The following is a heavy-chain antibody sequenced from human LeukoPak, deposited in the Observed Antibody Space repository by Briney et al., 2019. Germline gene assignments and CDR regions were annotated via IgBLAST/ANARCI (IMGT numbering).Heavy chain of an antibody. V-gene: IGHV1-18*01. CDR1: GYTFTSYG. Sequence: ASVKVSCKASGYTFTSYGISWVRQAPGQGLEWMGWISAYNGNTNYAQKLQGRVTMTTDTSTSTAYMELRSLRSDDTAVYYCARVRRSIAAAGIRHLAINKGWFDPWGQGTLVTVSS. CDR3: ARVRRSIAAAGIRHLAINKGWFDP. CDR2: ISAYNGNT. D-gene: IGHD6-13*01. J-gene: IGHJ5*02.